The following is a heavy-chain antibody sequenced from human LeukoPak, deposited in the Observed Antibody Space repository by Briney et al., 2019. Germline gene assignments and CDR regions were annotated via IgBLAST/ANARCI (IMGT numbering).Heavy chain of an antibody. Sequence: GASLQISCQGSGSSFTSYWIGWVRQLPGKGLEWMGIIYPGDSDTRYSPSFQGQVTISADKSISTAYLQWSSLKASDTAMYYCARGPCSGGSCYYRNFDYWGQGTLVTVFS. CDR2: IYPGDSDT. CDR3: ARGPCSGGSCYYRNFDY. V-gene: IGHV5-51*01. CDR1: GSSFTSYW. J-gene: IGHJ4*02. D-gene: IGHD2-15*01.